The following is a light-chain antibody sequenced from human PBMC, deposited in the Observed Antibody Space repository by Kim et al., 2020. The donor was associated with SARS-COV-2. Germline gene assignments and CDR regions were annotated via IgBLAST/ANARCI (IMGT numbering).Light chain of an antibody. V-gene: IGKV3-15*01. CDR1: QSVSSD. J-gene: IGKJ4*01. CDR3: QHYNSSPDT. Sequence: DIVMTQSPATLSVSPGERATLSCRASQSVSSDLAWYQQKPGQAPRLLIYGASTRATGIPARFSGSGSGTEFTLTISSLQSEDFAVYYCQHYNSSPDTFGGGTKVDIK. CDR2: GAS.